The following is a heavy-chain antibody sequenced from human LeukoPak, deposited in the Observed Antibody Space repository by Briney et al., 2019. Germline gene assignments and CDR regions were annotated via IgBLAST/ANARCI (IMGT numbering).Heavy chain of an antibody. V-gene: IGHV4-38-2*02. CDR3: ARGSSRRITMIVVGNDAFDI. CDR2: IYHSGST. Sequence: SETLSLTCNVSGYSISSGYYWGWIRQPPGKGLEWIGSIYHSGSTYYNPSLKSRVTISVDTSKNQFSLKLSSVTAADTAVYYCARGSSRRITMIVVGNDAFDIWGQGTMVTVSS. CDR1: GYSISSGYY. D-gene: IGHD3-22*01. J-gene: IGHJ3*02.